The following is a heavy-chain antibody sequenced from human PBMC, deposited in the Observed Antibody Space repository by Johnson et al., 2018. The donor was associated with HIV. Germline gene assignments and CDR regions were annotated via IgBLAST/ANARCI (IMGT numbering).Heavy chain of an antibody. CDR1: GFTFDDYT. CDR3: AKDMAMIVVAYAFDI. CDR2: ISWDGGST. Sequence: VQLVESGGGVVQPGGSLRLSCAASGFTFDDYTMHWVRQAPGKGLEWVSLISWDGGSTYYADSVKGRFTISRDNSKNSLYLQMNSLRTEDTALYYCAKDMAMIVVAYAFDIWGQGTMVTVSS. D-gene: IGHD3-22*01. J-gene: IGHJ3*02. V-gene: IGHV3-43*01.